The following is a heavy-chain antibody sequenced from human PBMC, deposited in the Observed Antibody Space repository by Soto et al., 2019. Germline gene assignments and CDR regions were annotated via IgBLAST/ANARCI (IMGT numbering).Heavy chain of an antibody. J-gene: IGHJ6*02. CDR3: ARGDVGDYYGMDV. CDR2: ISTRSSYI. Sequence: EVQLVESGGGLVKPGGSLRLSCAASGFTFSIYSMNWVRQAPGKGLEWVSSISTRSSYIYYADSVKGRFTISRDNAKNSLYMQMNSLRAEDTAVDYCARGDVGDYYGMDVWGQGTTVTVSS. V-gene: IGHV3-21*01. D-gene: IGHD3-16*01. CDR1: GFTFSIYS.